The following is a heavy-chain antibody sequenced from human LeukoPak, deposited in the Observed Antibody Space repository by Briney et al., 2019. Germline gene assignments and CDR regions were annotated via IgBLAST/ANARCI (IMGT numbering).Heavy chain of an antibody. J-gene: IGHJ3*02. CDR2: IYTSGST. D-gene: IGHD6-13*01. CDR3: ARTYSAHDAFDI. Sequence: SQTLSLTCTVSGGSISSCYWSWIRQPAGKGLEWIGRIYTSGSTNYNPSLKSRVTMSVDTSKNQFSLKLSSVTAADTAVYYCARTYSAHDAFDIWGQGTMVTVSS. CDR1: GGSISSCY. V-gene: IGHV4-4*07.